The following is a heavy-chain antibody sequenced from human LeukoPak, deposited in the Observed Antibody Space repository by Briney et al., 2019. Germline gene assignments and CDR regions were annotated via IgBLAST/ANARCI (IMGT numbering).Heavy chain of an antibody. CDR3: ARDYYDSSGYYSYYFDY. Sequence: PGKSLRLSCAASGFTFSSDGMHWGRQAPGKGLEWVAVIWYDGSNKYYADSVKGRFTISRDNSKNTLYLQMNSLRAEDTAVYYCARDYYDSSGYYSYYFDYWGQGTLVTVSS. CDR1: GFTFSSDG. D-gene: IGHD3-22*01. V-gene: IGHV3-33*01. J-gene: IGHJ4*02. CDR2: IWYDGSNK.